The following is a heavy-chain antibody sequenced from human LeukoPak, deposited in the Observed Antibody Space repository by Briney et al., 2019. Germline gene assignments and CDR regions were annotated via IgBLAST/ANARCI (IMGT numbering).Heavy chain of an antibody. CDR2: ISSNGGST. V-gene: IGHV3-64D*06. D-gene: IGHD5-12*01. Sequence: GGSLRLSCSASGFTFSSYAMHWVRQAPGKGLEYVSAISSNGGSTYYADSVKGRFTISRDNSKNTLYLQMSRLRAEDTAVYYCVKEARGYSGYDWGVYYYGMDVWGKGTTVTVSS. CDR3: VKEARGYSGYDWGVYYYGMDV. CDR1: GFTFSSYA. J-gene: IGHJ6*04.